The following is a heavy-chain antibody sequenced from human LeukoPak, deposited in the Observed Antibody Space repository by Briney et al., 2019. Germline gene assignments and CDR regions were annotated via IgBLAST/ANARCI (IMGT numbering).Heavy chain of an antibody. Sequence: SETLSLTCTVSGGSISSYYWSWIRQPPGKGLEWIGYIYYSGSTNYNPSLKSRVTISVDASKNQFSLKLSSVTAADTAVYYCARHTTIPRGFQHWGQGTLVTVSS. D-gene: IGHD3-22*01. V-gene: IGHV4-59*08. CDR1: GGSISSYY. CDR3: ARHTTIPRGFQH. CDR2: IYYSGST. J-gene: IGHJ1*01.